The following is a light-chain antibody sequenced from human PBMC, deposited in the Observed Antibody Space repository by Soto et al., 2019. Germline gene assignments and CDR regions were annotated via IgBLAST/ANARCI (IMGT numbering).Light chain of an antibody. Sequence: SYELTQPSSVSVSPGQTARITCSGDVLAKKYARWFQQKPGQAPVLVIYKDSERPSGIPERFSGSSSGTTVTLTISGAQVEDEADYYCYSAADNQGVFGTGTKLTVL. CDR2: KDS. V-gene: IGLV3-27*01. J-gene: IGLJ1*01. CDR3: YSAADNQGV. CDR1: VLAKKY.